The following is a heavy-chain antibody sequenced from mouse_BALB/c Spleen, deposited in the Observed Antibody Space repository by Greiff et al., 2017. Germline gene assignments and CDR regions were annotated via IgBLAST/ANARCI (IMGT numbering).Heavy chain of an antibody. CDR1: GYSFTGYF. J-gene: IGHJ2*01. CDR2: INPYNGDT. D-gene: IGHD1-1*01. Sequence: EVQLQQSGPELVKPGASVKISCKASGYSFTGYFMNWVMQSHGKSLEWIGRINPYNGDTFYNQKFKGKATLTVDKSSSTAHMELRSLASEDSAVYYCARGEAVVADFDYWGQGTTLTVSS. V-gene: IGHV1-20*02. CDR3: ARGEAVVADFDY.